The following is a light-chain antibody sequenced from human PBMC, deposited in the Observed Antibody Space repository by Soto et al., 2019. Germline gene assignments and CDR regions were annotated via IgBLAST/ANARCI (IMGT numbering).Light chain of an antibody. J-gene: IGKJ1*01. CDR2: DSS. V-gene: IGKV1-5*01. CDR3: QQYNSYSWT. CDR1: QSSSSW. Sequence: DIQITQSPCTLSSSGGDIVTITCRASQSSSSWLAWYQQKPGKAPKLLSYDSSSLESGVPSRFSGSGSGTEFTLSISSLQPDDFATSYCQQYNSYSWTLGQGTKVDI.